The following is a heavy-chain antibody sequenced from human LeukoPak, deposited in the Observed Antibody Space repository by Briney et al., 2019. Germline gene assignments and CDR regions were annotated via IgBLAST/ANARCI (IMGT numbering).Heavy chain of an antibody. J-gene: IGHJ4*02. V-gene: IGHV3-74*01. CDR2: INTDGSST. D-gene: IGHD3-16*01. Sequence: GGSLRLSCAASGLTVSSNYMSWVRQAPGKGLVWVSNINTDGSSTNYADSVKGRFAISRDNAKNTLYLQMDSLRVEDTAIYYCVRSWGEDYWGQGTLVTVSS. CDR1: GLTVSSNY. CDR3: VRSWGEDY.